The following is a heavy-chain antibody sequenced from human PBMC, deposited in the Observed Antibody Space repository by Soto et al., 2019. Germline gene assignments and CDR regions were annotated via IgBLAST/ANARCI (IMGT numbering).Heavy chain of an antibody. J-gene: IGHJ6*02. V-gene: IGHV4-30-2*01. Sequence: SETLSLTCAVSGGSISSGGYSWSWIRQPPGKGLEWIGYIYHSGSTYYNPSLKSRVTISVDKSKNQFSLKLSSVTAADTAVYYCASQPRDYGNYYYYGMDVWGQGTTVTVSS. D-gene: IGHD4-17*01. CDR3: ASQPRDYGNYYYYGMDV. CDR1: GGSISSGGYS. CDR2: IYHSGST.